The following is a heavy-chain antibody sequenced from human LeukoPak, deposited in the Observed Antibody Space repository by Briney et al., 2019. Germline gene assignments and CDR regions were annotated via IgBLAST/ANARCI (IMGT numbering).Heavy chain of an antibody. CDR3: ARRVLSDAFDI. J-gene: IGHJ3*02. CDR2: IDLGDTDT. V-gene: IGHV5-51*01. CDR1: GYSFTTYW. D-gene: IGHD3-16*01. Sequence: LGESLKIPCWSSGYSFTTYWIGWVRQMPGQGLEWVGIIDLGDTDTRYSPSFQGQVTMSPDKSISTAYLQWSSLKASDTAIYYCARRVLSDAFDIWGQGTMVTVSS.